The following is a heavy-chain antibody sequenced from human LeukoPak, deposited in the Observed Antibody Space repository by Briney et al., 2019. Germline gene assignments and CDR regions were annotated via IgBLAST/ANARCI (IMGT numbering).Heavy chain of an antibody. CDR3: ARDVDPLSYFDY. J-gene: IGHJ4*02. Sequence: ASVKVSCKASGYTFTSYGISWVRQAPGQGLEWMGWISAYNGNTNYAQKLQGRVTMNTDTSTSTAYMELRSLRSDDTAVYYCARDVDPLSYFDYWGQGTLVTVSS. V-gene: IGHV1-18*01. CDR1: GYTFTSYG. CDR2: ISAYNGNT. D-gene: IGHD5-12*01.